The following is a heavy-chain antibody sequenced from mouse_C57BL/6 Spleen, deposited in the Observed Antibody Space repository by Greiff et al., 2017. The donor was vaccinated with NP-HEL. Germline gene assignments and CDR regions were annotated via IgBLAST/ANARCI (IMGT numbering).Heavy chain of an antibody. V-gene: IGHV1-62-2*01. CDR1: GYTFTEYT. CDR2: FYPGSGSI. CDR3: ARHEASPYGSRGYFDY. J-gene: IGHJ2*01. D-gene: IGHD1-1*01. Sequence: VQLKESGAELVKPGASVKLSCKASGYTFTEYTIHWVKQRSGQGLEWIGWFYPGSGSIKYNEKFKDKATLTADKSSSTVYMELSRLTSEDSAVYFCARHEASPYGSRGYFDYWGQGTTLTVSS.